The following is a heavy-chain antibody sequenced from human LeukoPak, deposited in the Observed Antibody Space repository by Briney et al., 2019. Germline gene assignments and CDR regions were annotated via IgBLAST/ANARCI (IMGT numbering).Heavy chain of an antibody. CDR2: ISGSGGST. CDR3: AKLYSSSSEGDY. D-gene: IGHD6-6*01. CDR1: GFTFSSYA. Sequence: GGSLGLSCAASGFTFSSYAMSWVRQAPGKGLEWVSAISGSGGSTYYADSVKGRFTISRDNSKNTLYLQMNSLRAEDTAVYYCAKLYSSSSEGDYWGQGTLVTVSS. J-gene: IGHJ4*02. V-gene: IGHV3-23*01.